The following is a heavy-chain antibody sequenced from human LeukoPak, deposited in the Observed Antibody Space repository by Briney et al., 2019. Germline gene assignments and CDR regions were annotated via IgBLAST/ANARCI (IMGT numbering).Heavy chain of an antibody. CDR1: GGSISSYY. V-gene: IGHV4-4*07. Sequence: KPSETLSLTCTVSGGSISSYYWSWIRQPAGKGLEWIGRIYTSGSTNYNPSLKSRVTMSVDTSKNQFSLKLSSVTAADTAVYYCARDVVAAGSPSIGYYYYGMDVWGQGTTVTVSS. CDR3: ARDVVAAGSPSIGYYYYGMDV. J-gene: IGHJ6*02. D-gene: IGHD6-13*01. CDR2: IYTSGST.